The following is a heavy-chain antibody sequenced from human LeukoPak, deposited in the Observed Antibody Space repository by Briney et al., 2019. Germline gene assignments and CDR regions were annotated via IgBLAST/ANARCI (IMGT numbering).Heavy chain of an antibody. J-gene: IGHJ4*02. D-gene: IGHD6-19*01. CDR2: INHNGETI. CDR1: GFPFSSYV. CDR3: AKGAGYSSGWGDY. V-gene: IGHV3-48*03. Sequence: GGSLRLSCAASGFPFSSYVMSWVRQAPGKGLEWVSYINHNGETIYYPDFVKGRFTISRDNAKNSLYLQMNSLRAEDTALYYCAKGAGYSSGWGDYWGQGTLVTVSS.